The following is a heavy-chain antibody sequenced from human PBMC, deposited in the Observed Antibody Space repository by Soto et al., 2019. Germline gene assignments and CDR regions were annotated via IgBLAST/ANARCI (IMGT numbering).Heavy chain of an antibody. D-gene: IGHD3-3*01. J-gene: IGHJ6*02. V-gene: IGHV5-10-1*03. CDR3: ARLKSITIFGVLSEVLHGMDV. CDR2: IDPSDSYI. Sequence: EVQLVQSGAEVKKPGESLRISCKGSVYSFTNYWISWVRQLPGKGLEWMGRIDPSDSYINYSPSFQGHVTISADKSISTAYLQWSSLKASDTAMYYCARLKSITIFGVLSEVLHGMDVWGQGTTVTVSS. CDR1: VYSFTNYW.